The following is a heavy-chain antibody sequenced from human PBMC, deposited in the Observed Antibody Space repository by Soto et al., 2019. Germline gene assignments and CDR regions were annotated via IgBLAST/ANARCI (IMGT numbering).Heavy chain of an antibody. Sequence: GGSLRLSCAASGFTFSSYAMSWVRQAPGKGLEWVSAISGSGGSTYYADSVKGRFTISRDNSKNTLYLQMNSLRAEDTAVYYCAKGLGITMIVVVTYAFDSWGQGTMVTVS. D-gene: IGHD3-22*01. CDR2: ISGSGGST. V-gene: IGHV3-23*01. CDR3: AKGLGITMIVVVTYAFDS. CDR1: GFTFSSYA. J-gene: IGHJ3*02.